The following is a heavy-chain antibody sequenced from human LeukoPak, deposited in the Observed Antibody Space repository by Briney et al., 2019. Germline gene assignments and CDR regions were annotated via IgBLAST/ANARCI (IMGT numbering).Heavy chain of an antibody. CDR2: IYYSGST. D-gene: IGHD2-15*01. J-gene: IGHJ3*02. CDR3: ARGGLAADAFDI. V-gene: IGHV4-59*01. CDR1: GGSFSGYY. Sequence: SETLSLTCAVYGGSFSGYYWSWIRPPPGKGLEWIGYIYYSGSTNYNPSLKSRVTISVDTSKNQFSLKLSSVTVADTAVYYCARGGLAADAFDIWGQGTMVTVSS.